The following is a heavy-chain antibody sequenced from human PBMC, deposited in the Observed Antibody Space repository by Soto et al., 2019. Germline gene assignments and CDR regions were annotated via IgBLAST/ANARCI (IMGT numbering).Heavy chain of an antibody. CDR2: IYYSGST. Sequence: SETLSLTCTVSGGSISSSSYYWGWIRQPPGKGLEWIGSIYYSGSTYYNPSLKSRVTISVDTSKNQFSLKLSSVTAADTAVYYCAREKVGDYADWGQGTLVTVSS. CDR1: GGSISSSSYY. V-gene: IGHV4-39*02. J-gene: IGHJ4*02. CDR3: AREKVGDYAD. D-gene: IGHD4-17*01.